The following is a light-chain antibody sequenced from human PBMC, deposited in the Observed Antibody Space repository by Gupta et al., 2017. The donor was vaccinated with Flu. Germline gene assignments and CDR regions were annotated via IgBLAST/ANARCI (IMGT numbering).Light chain of an antibody. CDR2: MNN. CDR3: SSCDANLSGPGFV. Sequence: QSVPTQPPSASGTPGQRVTISCSGSSSNIGRNYEYWSQQLPGTAPKPLIYMNNQRTSGLPDRFSGSWSGTSAYPATRTLRSEDEADYYGSSCDANLSGPGFVFGGGTKLTVL. J-gene: IGLJ2*01. CDR1: SSNIGRNY. V-gene: IGLV1-47*01.